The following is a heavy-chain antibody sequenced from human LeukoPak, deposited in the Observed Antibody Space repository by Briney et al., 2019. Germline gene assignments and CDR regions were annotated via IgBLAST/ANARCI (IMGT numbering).Heavy chain of an antibody. Sequence: SQTLSLTCTVSGGSISSGSYYWSWIRQPAGKGLEWIGRIYTSGSTNYNPSLKSRVTISVDTSKNQFSLKLSSVTAADTAVYYCARDYDGDNAFDPWGQGTLVTVSS. V-gene: IGHV4-61*02. CDR1: GGSISSGSYY. CDR2: IYTSGST. D-gene: IGHD4-17*01. J-gene: IGHJ5*02. CDR3: ARDYDGDNAFDP.